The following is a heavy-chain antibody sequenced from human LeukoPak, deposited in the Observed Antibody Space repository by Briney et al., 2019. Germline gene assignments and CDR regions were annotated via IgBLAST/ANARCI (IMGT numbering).Heavy chain of an antibody. CDR3: ARRPGQQHYFDY. CDR1: GGSINSGY. J-gene: IGHJ4*02. Sequence: SETLSLTCSVSGGSINSGYWSWIRQPPGKGLEWIGYIYYSGSTNYSPSLKSRVTISVDTSKNQFSLKLSSVTAADTAVYYCARRPGQQHYFDYWGQGTLVTVSS. CDR2: IYYSGST. V-gene: IGHV4-59*08. D-gene: IGHD6-13*01.